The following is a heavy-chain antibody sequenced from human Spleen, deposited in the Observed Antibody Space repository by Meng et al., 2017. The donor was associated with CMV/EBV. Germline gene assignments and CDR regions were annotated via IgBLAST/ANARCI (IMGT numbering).Heavy chain of an antibody. V-gene: IGHV4-30-4*08. CDR3: ASSGPYGSGSYYGGDY. J-gene: IGHJ4*02. CDR2: TYYSGST. Sequence: HVPVPGAGPTLRKPSQTLSLTCTVSGGSISSGDYFWSWIRQPPGKGLEWIGYTYYSGSTYYNPSLKNRVTISVDTSKNQFSLKLSSVTAADTAVYYWASSGPYGSGSYYGGDYWGQGTLVTVSS. CDR1: GGSISSGDYF. D-gene: IGHD3-10*01.